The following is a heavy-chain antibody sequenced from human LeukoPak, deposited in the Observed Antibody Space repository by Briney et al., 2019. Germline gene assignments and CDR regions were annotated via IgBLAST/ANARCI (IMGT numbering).Heavy chain of an antibody. D-gene: IGHD5-24*01. Sequence: GGSLRLSCAASGFTISSDSMNWVSRAPAKGLQWVSSISSSSRYIYYADSVKGRFTISRDNAKNSLYLQMNSLRAEETAVYYSASLKEMVTASDYWGQGTLVTVSS. CDR1: GFTISSDS. CDR2: ISSSSRYI. J-gene: IGHJ4*02. CDR3: ASLKEMVTASDY. V-gene: IGHV3-21*01.